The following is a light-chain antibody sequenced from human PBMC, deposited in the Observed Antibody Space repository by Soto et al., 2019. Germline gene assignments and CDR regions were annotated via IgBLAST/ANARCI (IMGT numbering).Light chain of an antibody. Sequence: DIVMTQSPDSLAASLGERATNHCKSSQSVLYSSNNKNYLAWYQKKPGKVPKILIYAASTLQSGVPSRFSGSGSGTDFNLTISRLQTEDVATYYCQKYNSATYTVGQGTRLEIK. CDR2: AAS. V-gene: IGKV4-1*01. CDR3: QKYNSATYT. J-gene: IGKJ5*01. CDR1: QSVLYSSNNKNY.